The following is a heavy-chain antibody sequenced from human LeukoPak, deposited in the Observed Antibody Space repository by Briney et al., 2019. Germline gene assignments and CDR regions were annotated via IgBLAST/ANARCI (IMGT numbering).Heavy chain of an antibody. V-gene: IGHV5-51*01. CDR1: GYSFTISW. J-gene: IGHJ3*02. CDR2: IYPGDSDT. D-gene: IGHD2-15*01. CDR3: ARLRGYCSGGTCHDAFDI. Sequence: GESLTISCKGSGYSFTISWSGWVRQMHGKGLEWIGIIYPGDSDTRYCPSFQGKVTISADKSISTAYRQWSSLKASVTAMYYCARLRGYCSGGTCHDAFDIWGQGTMVTVSS.